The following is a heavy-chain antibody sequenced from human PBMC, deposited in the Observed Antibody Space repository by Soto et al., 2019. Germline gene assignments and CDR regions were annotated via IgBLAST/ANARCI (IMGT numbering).Heavy chain of an antibody. V-gene: IGHV1-2*04. J-gene: IGHJ6*03. Sequence: ASVKVSCKASGGTFTGYYMHWVRQAPGQGLEWMGWINPNSGGTNYAQKFQGWVTMTRDTSISTAYMELSRLRSDDTAVYYCARGVREMVRGVIMGYYYYYMDVWGKGTTVTVSS. CDR3: ARGVREMVRGVIMGYYYYYMDV. CDR2: INPNSGGT. CDR1: GGTFTGYY. D-gene: IGHD3-10*01.